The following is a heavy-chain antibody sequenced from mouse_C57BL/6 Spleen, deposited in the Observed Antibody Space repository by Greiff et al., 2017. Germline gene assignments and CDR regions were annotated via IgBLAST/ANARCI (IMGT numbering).Heavy chain of an antibody. CDR2: INYDGSST. J-gene: IGHJ4*01. D-gene: IGHD1-1*01. V-gene: IGHV5-16*01. Sequence: EVKVVESEGGLVQPGSSMKLSCTASGFTFSDYYMAWVRQVPEKGLEWVANINYDGSSTYYLDSLKSRFIISRDNAKNILYLQMSSLKSEDTATYYCARGEVTTVEGYAMDYWGQGTSVTVSS. CDR1: GFTFSDYY. CDR3: ARGEVTTVEGYAMDY.